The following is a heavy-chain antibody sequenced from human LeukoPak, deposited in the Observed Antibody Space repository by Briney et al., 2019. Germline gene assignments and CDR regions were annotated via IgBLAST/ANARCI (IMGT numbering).Heavy chain of an antibody. CDR1: GGTFSSYA. Sequence: ASVKVSCKASGGTFSSYAISWVRQAPGQGLEWMGGIIPIFGTANYAQKFQGRVTITADKSTSTAYMELSSLRSEDTAVYYCARARDILTGYFTYYYMDVWGKGTTVTVSS. V-gene: IGHV1-69*06. CDR2: IIPIFGTA. CDR3: ARARDILTGYFTYYYMDV. J-gene: IGHJ6*03. D-gene: IGHD3-9*01.